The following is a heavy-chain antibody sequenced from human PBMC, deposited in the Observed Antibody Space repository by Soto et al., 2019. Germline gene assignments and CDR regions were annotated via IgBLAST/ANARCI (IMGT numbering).Heavy chain of an antibody. CDR2: INHSGST. J-gene: IGHJ4*02. CDR3: ARDTRGRYSSGWYYFDY. CDR1: GGSFSGYY. V-gene: IGHV4-34*01. D-gene: IGHD6-19*01. Sequence: PSETLSLTCAVYGGSFSGYYWSWTRQPPWKGLEWIGEINHSGSTNYNPSLKSRVTISVDTSKNQFSLKLSSVTAADTAVYYCARDTRGRYSSGWYYFDYWGQGTLVTVSS.